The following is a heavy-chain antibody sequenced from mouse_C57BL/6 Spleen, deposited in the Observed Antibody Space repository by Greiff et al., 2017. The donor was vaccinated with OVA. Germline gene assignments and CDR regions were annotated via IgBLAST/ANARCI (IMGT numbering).Heavy chain of an antibody. CDR2: IYPGDGDT. D-gene: IGHD1-1*01. V-gene: IGHV1-80*01. Sequence: VQLQQSGAELVKPGASVKISCKASGYSFSSYWMNWVKQRPGKGLEWIGQIYPGDGDTNYNGKFKGKATLTEDKSSSAAYMQLSSLTSEDSAFYFCARTKDYYGSSSAMDYWGQGTSVTVSS. CDR1: GYSFSSYW. J-gene: IGHJ4*01. CDR3: ARTKDYYGSSSAMDY.